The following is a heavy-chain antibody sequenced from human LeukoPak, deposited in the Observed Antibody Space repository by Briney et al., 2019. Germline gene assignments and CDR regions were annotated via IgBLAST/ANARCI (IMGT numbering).Heavy chain of an antibody. V-gene: IGHV4-59*12. CDR3: ARDMGYDFWSGWTSDY. CDR1: GGSISSYY. CDR2: IYYSGST. Sequence: PSETLSLTCTVSGGSISSYYWSWIRQPPGKGLEWIGYIYYSGSTNYNPSLKSRVTISVDTSKNQFSLKLSSVTAADTAVYYCARDMGYDFWSGWTSDYWGQGTLVTVSS. J-gene: IGHJ4*02. D-gene: IGHD3-3*01.